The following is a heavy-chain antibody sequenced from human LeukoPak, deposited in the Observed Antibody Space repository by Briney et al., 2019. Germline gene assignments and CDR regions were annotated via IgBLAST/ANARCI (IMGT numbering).Heavy chain of an antibody. CDR1: GYTFTSYY. Sequence: GASVKVSCKASGYTFTSYYMHWVRQAPGQGLEWMGIINPSGGSTSYAQKFQGRVTMTRDTSTSTVYMELSSLRSEDTAVYYCARGQVAQDYYDSSGYYDYWGQGTLVTVSS. V-gene: IGHV1-46*01. CDR2: INPSGGST. D-gene: IGHD3-22*01. J-gene: IGHJ4*02. CDR3: ARGQVAQDYYDSSGYYDY.